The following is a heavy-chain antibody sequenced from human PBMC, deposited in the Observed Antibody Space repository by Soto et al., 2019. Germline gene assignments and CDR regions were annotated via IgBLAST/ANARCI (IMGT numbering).Heavy chain of an antibody. CDR2: INPNSGGT. Sequence: ASVKVSCKASGYIFTDYYMNWVRQAPGQGLEWMGWINPNSGGTNYAQKFQGRVTMTTDTSITTAYMELSGLRTDDTAVYYCSRPYCGSNSCHNWFDPWGQGTLVTVPQ. J-gene: IGHJ5*02. CDR1: GYIFTDYY. CDR3: SRPYCGSNSCHNWFDP. V-gene: IGHV1-2*02. D-gene: IGHD2-2*01.